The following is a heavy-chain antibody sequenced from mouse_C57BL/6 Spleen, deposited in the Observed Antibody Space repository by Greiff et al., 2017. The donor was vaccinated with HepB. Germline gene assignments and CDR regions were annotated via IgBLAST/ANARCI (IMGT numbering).Heavy chain of an antibody. V-gene: IGHV5-9*01. D-gene: IGHD1-1*01. CDR2: ISGGGGNT. Sequence: EVMLVESGGGLVKPGGSLKLSCAASGFTFSSYTMSWVRQTPEKRLEWVATISGGGGNTYYPDSVKGRFTISRDSAKNTLYLQMSSLRSEDTALYYCARHPYGSSFYAMDYWGQGTSVTVSS. CDR1: GFTFSSYT. CDR3: ARHPYGSSFYAMDY. J-gene: IGHJ4*01.